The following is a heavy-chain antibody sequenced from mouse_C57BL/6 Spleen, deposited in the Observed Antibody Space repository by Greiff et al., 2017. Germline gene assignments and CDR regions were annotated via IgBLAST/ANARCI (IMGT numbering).Heavy chain of an antibody. D-gene: IGHD2-1*01. V-gene: IGHV1-55*01. Sequence: VQLQQPGAELLKPGASVKMSCKASGYTFTSYWITWVKQRPGQGLEWIGDIYPGSGSTNYNEKFKSKATLTVDTSSSTAYMQLSSLTSEDSAVYYCARSGATMVHYYAMDYWGQGTSVTVSS. CDR3: ARSGATMVHYYAMDY. J-gene: IGHJ4*01. CDR1: GYTFTSYW. CDR2: IYPGSGST.